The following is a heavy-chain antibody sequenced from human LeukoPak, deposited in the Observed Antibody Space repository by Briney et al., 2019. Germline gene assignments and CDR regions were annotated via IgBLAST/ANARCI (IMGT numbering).Heavy chain of an antibody. CDR2: INPSGGST. CDR3: ARDDWSSGWDILGDSKPTGDY. J-gene: IGHJ4*02. Sequence: ASVKVSCKASGYTFTGYYMHWVRQAPGQGLEWMGIINPSGGSTSYAQKFQGRVTMTRDTSTSTVYMELSSLRSEDTAVYYCARDDWSSGWDILGDSKPTGDYWGQGTLVTVSS. D-gene: IGHD3-10*01. V-gene: IGHV1-46*01. CDR1: GYTFTGYY.